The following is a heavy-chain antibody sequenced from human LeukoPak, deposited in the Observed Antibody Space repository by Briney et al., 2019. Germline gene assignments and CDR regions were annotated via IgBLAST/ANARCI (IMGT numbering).Heavy chain of an antibody. J-gene: IGHJ4*02. CDR3: AKGKYYDILTGSRFDY. CDR2: ISGSGSST. Sequence: GGSLRLSCAASGFTFTIYAMSWVRQAPGKGLEWVSAISGSGSSTYYADSVRGRFTISRDNTKNTLYLQMNSLRAEDTAVYYCAKGKYYDILTGSRFDYWGQGTLVTVSS. V-gene: IGHV3-23*01. CDR1: GFTFTIYA. D-gene: IGHD3-9*01.